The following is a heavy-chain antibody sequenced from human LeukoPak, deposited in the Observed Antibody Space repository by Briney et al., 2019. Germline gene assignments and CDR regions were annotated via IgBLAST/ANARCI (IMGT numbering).Heavy chain of an antibody. CDR1: GFTFSSNY. Sequence: GGSLRLSCAASGFTFSSNYMSWVRQAPGKGLEWVSVIYSGGSTYYADSVKGRFTISRDNSKNTLYLQMNSLRAEDTAVYYCASNAGYYGSGSYYDYWGQGTLVTVSS. CDR2: IYSGGST. V-gene: IGHV3-66*01. D-gene: IGHD3-10*01. CDR3: ASNAGYYGSGSYYDY. J-gene: IGHJ4*02.